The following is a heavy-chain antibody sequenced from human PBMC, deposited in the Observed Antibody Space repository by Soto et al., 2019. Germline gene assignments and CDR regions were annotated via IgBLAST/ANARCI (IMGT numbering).Heavy chain of an antibody. CDR1: GSSISSSNW. Sequence: SETLSLTCAVSGSSISSSNWWSWVRQPPGKGLEWIGEIYHSGSTNYNPSLKSRVTISVDKSKNQFSLKLSSVTAADTAVYYCARSYMVRGVANWFDPWGQGTLVTVSS. D-gene: IGHD3-10*01. CDR2: IYHSGST. V-gene: IGHV4-4*02. CDR3: ARSYMVRGVANWFDP. J-gene: IGHJ5*02.